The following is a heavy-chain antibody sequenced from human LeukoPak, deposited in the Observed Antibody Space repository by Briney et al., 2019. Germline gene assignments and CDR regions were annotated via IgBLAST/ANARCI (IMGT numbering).Heavy chain of an antibody. CDR2: IRANKGNT. D-gene: IGHD6-13*01. CDR3: ARAIASAGTKYYYYYYMDI. Sequence: ASVKVSCKASGYTSSSYGISWVRPAPGQGLEWMGWIRANKGNTNYEQKRQGRVTMTTDTYTSTAYMELRSLRSDDTAIYYCARAIASAGTKYYYYYYMDIWVKGTTVTVSS. J-gene: IGHJ6*03. V-gene: IGHV1-18*01. CDR1: GYTSSSYG.